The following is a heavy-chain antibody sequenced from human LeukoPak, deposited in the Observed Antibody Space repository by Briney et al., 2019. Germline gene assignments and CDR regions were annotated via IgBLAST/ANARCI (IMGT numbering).Heavy chain of an antibody. V-gene: IGHV3-23*01. CDR2: ISGNSGAT. D-gene: IGHD4-11*01. CDR3: SKAGDTNYYRHGDY. CDR1: GFTFSSYP. Sequence: GGTLRLSCAASGFTFSSYPMRWVRQAPGRGLEWVSVISGNSGATYYADSVKGRFTISRDNAKNTVYLQMNNLRGEDTALYYCSKAGDTNYYRHGDYWGQGTLVTVSS. J-gene: IGHJ4*02.